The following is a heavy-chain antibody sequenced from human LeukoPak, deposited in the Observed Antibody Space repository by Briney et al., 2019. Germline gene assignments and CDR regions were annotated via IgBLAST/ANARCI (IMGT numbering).Heavy chain of an antibody. CDR2: INQDGSRK. CDR1: GFSFSDDW. J-gene: IGHJ4*02. Sequence: GGSLRLSCAASGFSFSDDWMCWVRQAPGKGLQWVANINQDGSRKYYADSLKGRFTISRDNAKNSLYLQMSSLRAEDTAVYYCATVIAVAGMDYWGQGTLVTVSS. D-gene: IGHD6-19*01. CDR3: ATVIAVAGMDY. V-gene: IGHV3-7*01.